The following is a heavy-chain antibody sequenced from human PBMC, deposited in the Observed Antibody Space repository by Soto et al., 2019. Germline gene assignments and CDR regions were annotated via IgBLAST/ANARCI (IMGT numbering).Heavy chain of an antibody. CDR3: ARADAAGIVGATLTDY. CDR2: ISSSSSYI. CDR1: GFTFSSYS. J-gene: IGHJ4*02. V-gene: IGHV3-21*01. Sequence: PGGSLRLSCAASGFTFSSYSMNWVRQAPGKGLEWVSSISSSSSYIYYADSVKGRFTISRDNAKNSLYLQMNSLRAEDTAVYYCARADAAGIVGATLTDYWGQGTLVTVSS. D-gene: IGHD1-26*01.